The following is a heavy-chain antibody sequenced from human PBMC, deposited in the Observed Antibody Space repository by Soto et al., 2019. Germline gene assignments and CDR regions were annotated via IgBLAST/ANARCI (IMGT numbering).Heavy chain of an antibody. CDR2: IRGTGAST. V-gene: IGHV3-23*01. D-gene: IGHD6-6*01. J-gene: IGHJ4*02. Sequence: EVQLLESGGGLVQPGGSLTLSCAASGFTFSSYAMSWVRQAPGKGLEWVSTIRGTGASTFSADSVKGRFTMSRDNSKNTVYRQMNSLRADDTAVYYCARQGQSSSFRGVFDCWGQGILVIVSS. CDR1: GFTFSSYA. CDR3: ARQGQSSSFRGVFDC.